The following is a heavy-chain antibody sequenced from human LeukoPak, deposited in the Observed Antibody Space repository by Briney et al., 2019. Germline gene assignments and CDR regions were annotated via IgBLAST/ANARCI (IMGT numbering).Heavy chain of an antibody. D-gene: IGHD6-19*01. V-gene: IGHV4-4*07. CDR2: IYASGTT. CDR1: GGSISSYY. Sequence: SETLSLTCTVSGGSISSYYWSWIRQPAGKGLEWIGRIYASGTTNYNPSLKSRVTMSVDTSKNQFSLKLTSVTAADTAVYYYARGRALAGHDYWGQGTLVTVSS. J-gene: IGHJ4*02. CDR3: ARGRALAGHDY.